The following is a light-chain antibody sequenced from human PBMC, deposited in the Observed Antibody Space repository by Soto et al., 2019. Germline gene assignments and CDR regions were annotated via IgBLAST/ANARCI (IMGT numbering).Light chain of an antibody. CDR2: DAS. CDR1: SSDVGGYNY. J-gene: IGLJ1*01. CDR3: CSYTTSNTRQIV. V-gene: IGLV2-14*03. Sequence: QSVLTQPASVSGSPGQSITISCTGTSSDVGGYNYVSWYQHHPGKAPILMIYDASNRPSGVSKRFSGSKSCNTASLTISGLQPEDEADYYCCSYTTSNTRQIVFGTGTKLTVL.